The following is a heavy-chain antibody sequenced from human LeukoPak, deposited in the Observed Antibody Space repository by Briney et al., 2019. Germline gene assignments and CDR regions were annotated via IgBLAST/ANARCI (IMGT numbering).Heavy chain of an antibody. Sequence: GGSLRLSCAASGLTFNNYAMSWVRQAPGKGLEWVSAIGGSGSRTYYADSVKGRFTISRDNSKNTLYLQMKRLNADDTAVYYCAKGAGGMIVVGLDFDYWGQGTLVTVSS. J-gene: IGHJ4*02. CDR3: AKGAGGMIVVGLDFDY. D-gene: IGHD3-22*01. V-gene: IGHV3-23*01. CDR2: IGGSGSRT. CDR1: GLTFNNYA.